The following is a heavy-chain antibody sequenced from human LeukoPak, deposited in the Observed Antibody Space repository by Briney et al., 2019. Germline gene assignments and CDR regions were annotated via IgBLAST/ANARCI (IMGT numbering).Heavy chain of an antibody. J-gene: IGHJ3*02. V-gene: IGHV3-7*03. CDR3: AKAATDAFDI. D-gene: IGHD2-15*01. CDR2: IKQDGSEK. CDR1: GFTFSSYW. Sequence: GGSLRLSCAASGFTFSSYWMSWVRQATGKGLEWVANIKQDGSEKYYVDSVKGRFTISRDNAKNSLYLQMNSLRAEDAAVYYCAKAATDAFDIWGQGTMVTVSS.